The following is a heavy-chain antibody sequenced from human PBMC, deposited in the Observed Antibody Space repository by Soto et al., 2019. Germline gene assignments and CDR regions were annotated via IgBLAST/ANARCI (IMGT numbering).Heavy chain of an antibody. Sequence: SVKVSCKASGGTLSSYAISWVRQDRGQGLEWMGGIIPIFGTANYAQKFQGRVTITADESTSTAYMELSSLRSEDTAVYYCARGGGSYGHGVQYYYGMDGWGQGTTVTVSS. J-gene: IGHJ6*02. D-gene: IGHD1-26*01. CDR3: ARGGGSYGHGVQYYYGMDG. CDR1: GGTLSSYA. V-gene: IGHV1-69*13. CDR2: IIPIFGTA.